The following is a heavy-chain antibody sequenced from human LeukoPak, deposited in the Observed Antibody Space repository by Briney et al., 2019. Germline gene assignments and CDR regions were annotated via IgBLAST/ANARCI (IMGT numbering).Heavy chain of an antibody. V-gene: IGHV4-34*01. D-gene: IGHD1-7*01. CDR1: GGSFSGYY. Sequence: SETLSLTCAVYGGSFSGYYWSWIRQPPGKGLEWIGEINHSGSTNYNPSLKSRVTISVDMSENQFSLKLRSVTAADTAVYFCARIYGNFQNYYDYWGQGTLVTVSS. CDR3: ARIYGNFQNYYDY. CDR2: INHSGST. J-gene: IGHJ4*02.